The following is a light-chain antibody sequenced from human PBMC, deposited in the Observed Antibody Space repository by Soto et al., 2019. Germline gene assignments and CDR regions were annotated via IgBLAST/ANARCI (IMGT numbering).Light chain of an antibody. V-gene: IGLV2-8*01. CDR1: SSDVGGYNF. CDR2: EVT. CDR3: SSYAATNNYV. J-gene: IGLJ1*01. Sequence: QPALTQPPSASGSPGQSVTISCTGTSSDVGGYNFVSWYQQHPGKAPQLIIYEVTKRPSGVPDRFSGSKSGNTASLTVSGLQTEDEADYYCSSYAATNNYVFGSGTKVTVL.